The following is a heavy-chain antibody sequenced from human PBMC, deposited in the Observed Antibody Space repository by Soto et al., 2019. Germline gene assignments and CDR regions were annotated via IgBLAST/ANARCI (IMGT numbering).Heavy chain of an antibody. V-gene: IGHV3-33*01. Sequence: GGSLRLSCAASGFTFSSYGMHWVRQAPGKGLEWVAVIWYDGSNKYEADSVEGRFSIYRDNSRNTLYQQMNSLRAEETAVYYCARGGPDYDFWSGYYPTLDSWGQGTLVTVSS. CDR2: IWYDGSNK. J-gene: IGHJ4*02. CDR1: GFTFSSYG. D-gene: IGHD3-3*01. CDR3: ARGGPDYDFWSGYYPTLDS.